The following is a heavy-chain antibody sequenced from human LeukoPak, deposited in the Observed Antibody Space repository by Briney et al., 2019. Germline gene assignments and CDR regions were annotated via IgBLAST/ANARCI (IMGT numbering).Heavy chain of an antibody. D-gene: IGHD6-13*01. J-gene: IGHJ4*02. Sequence: SENLSFTCTVSGGSISSYYWSWIRQPPGQGRVGIGYIYYSGSTNHNPSLKSRVTISVDTSKNQFSLKLSSVTAADTAVYYCVRGIAAAVNYFDYWGQGTLVTVSS. V-gene: IGHV4-59*01. CDR2: IYYSGST. CDR3: VRGIAAAVNYFDY. CDR1: GGSISSYY.